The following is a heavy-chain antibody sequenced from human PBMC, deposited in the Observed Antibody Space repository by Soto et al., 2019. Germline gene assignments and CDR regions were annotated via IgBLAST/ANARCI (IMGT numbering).Heavy chain of an antibody. CDR3: ARHPLEQWLVRGYCDY. CDR1: GGSISISSSY. Sequence: QLQLQESGPGLVKPSETLSLTCIVSGGSISISSSYWAWIRQPPGKGLEWIGTVYYTGSTYYNPSLKRRPTLSXXPXRXXFSLSLSSVTAADTAVYYCARHPLEQWLVRGYCDYWGQGTLVTVSS. D-gene: IGHD6-19*01. CDR2: VYYTGST. V-gene: IGHV4-39*01. J-gene: IGHJ4*02.